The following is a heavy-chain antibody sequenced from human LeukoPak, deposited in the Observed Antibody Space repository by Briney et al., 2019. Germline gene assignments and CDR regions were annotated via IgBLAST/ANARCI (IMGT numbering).Heavy chain of an antibody. CDR1: GGSYSGYY. V-gene: IGHV4-34*01. D-gene: IGHD4-17*01. CDR3: ASGATVKRYYYYYMDV. Sequence: SETLSLTCAVYGGSYSGYYWSWIRQPPGKGLEWIGEINHSGSTNYNPSLKSRVTISVDTSKNQFSLKLSSVTAADTAVYYCASGATVKRYYYYYMDVWGKGTTVTVSS. J-gene: IGHJ6*03. CDR2: INHSGST.